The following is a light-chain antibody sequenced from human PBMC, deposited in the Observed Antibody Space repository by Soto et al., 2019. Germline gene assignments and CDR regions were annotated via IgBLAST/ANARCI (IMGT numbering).Light chain of an antibody. CDR3: QKYDSAPWT. CDR2: AAP. Sequence: DIQMTQSPSSLSASVGDRVTITCRASQGILTYLAWYQQKPGQVPELLIQAAPTLQPGVPSRFSGSGSGTEFTLTINSLQPEDVATYYCQKYDSAPWTFGQGTKVEIK. J-gene: IGKJ1*01. CDR1: QGILTY. V-gene: IGKV1-27*01.